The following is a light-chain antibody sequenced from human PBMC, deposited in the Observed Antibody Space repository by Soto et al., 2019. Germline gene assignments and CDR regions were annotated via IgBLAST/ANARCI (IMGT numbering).Light chain of an antibody. J-gene: IGLJ2*01. CDR2: EVT. Sequence: QSVLTQPPSASGSPGQSVTISCTGTSSDVGAYNYVSWYQQHPGKAPKLMIYEVTRRPSGVPGRFSGSKSGNTASLTVSGLQAEDEAAYYCSSYAGSSNFVVFGGGTQLTVL. CDR1: SSDVGAYNY. V-gene: IGLV2-8*01. CDR3: SSYAGSSNFVV.